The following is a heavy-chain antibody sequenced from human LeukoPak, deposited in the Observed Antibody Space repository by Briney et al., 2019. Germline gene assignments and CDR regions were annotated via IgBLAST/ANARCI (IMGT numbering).Heavy chain of an antibody. D-gene: IGHD3-22*01. J-gene: IGHJ4*02. CDR3: VKGFHRGYEASLDY. Sequence: GRSLRLSCAASGFTFGDYAMHWVRQAPGKGLEWVSGITWNSRSIAYADSVKGRFTISRDNSKHSLHLQMSSLRVEDTALYYCVKGFHRGYEASLDYWGQGTLVTVSS. CDR1: GFTFGDYA. V-gene: IGHV3-9*01. CDR2: ITWNSRSI.